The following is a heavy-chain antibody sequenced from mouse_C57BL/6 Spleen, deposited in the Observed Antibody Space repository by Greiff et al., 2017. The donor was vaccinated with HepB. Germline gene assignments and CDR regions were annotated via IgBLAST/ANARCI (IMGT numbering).Heavy chain of an antibody. V-gene: IGHV8-8*01. CDR3: ARMDEGGGDDCDY. CDR2: IWWDDDK. J-gene: IGHJ2*01. Sequence: QVTLKVSGPGLLQPSQTLSLTCSFSGFSLSTFGMGVGWLRQPSGKGLEWLAHIWWDDDKYYHPALKSRLTTAKETSKNQVLLKSANVDTADHATDDFARMDEGGGDDCDYRGQGTTLTVSS. CDR1: GFSLSTFGMG. D-gene: IGHD2-13*01.